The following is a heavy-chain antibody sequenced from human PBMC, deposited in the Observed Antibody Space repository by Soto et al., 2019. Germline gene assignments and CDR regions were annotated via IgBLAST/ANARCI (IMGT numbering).Heavy chain of an antibody. CDR2: INQDGSEK. Sequence: EVQLVESGGGLVQPGGSLRLSCAASGFTFNRYWMKWVRQAPGRGLEWMGNINQDGSEKHYVDSRKSRCTTSRDNAKDSVYLQMKSLKAEDTAMYYCASGGYDYSNTFEYWGHGTLVTVSS. V-gene: IGHV3-7*01. J-gene: IGHJ4*01. CDR1: GFTFNRYW. D-gene: IGHD4-4*01. CDR3: ASGGYDYSNTFEY.